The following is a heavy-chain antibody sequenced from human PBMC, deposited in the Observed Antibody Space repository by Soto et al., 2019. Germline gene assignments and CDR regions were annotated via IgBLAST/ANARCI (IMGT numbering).Heavy chain of an antibody. Sequence: PSETLSLTCTVSGGCISSYYWSWIRQPPGKGLEWIGYIYYSGSTNYNPSLKSRVTISVDTSKNQFSLKLSSVTAADTAVYYCARARFSYYYDSSGQDNWFDPWGQGTLVTVSS. CDR1: GGCISSYY. V-gene: IGHV4-59*01. CDR3: ARARFSYYYDSSGQDNWFDP. J-gene: IGHJ5*02. CDR2: IYYSGST. D-gene: IGHD3-22*01.